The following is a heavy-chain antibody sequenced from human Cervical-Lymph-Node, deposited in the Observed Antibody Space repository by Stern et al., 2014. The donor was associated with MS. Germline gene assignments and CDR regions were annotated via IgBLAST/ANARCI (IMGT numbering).Heavy chain of an antibody. V-gene: IGHV3-33*01. CDR3: ARGLYYFDY. J-gene: IGHJ4*02. CDR1: GFTFSAYG. Sequence: QVKLVESGGGVVQPGRSLRLSCAASGFTFSAYGMHWVRQAPGKGLDGVACISDDGSSKYYADSVKGRFTISRNNSKNTLYLQLNSLRAEDTAVFYCARGLYYFDYWGRGTLVTFSS. CDR2: ISDDGSSK.